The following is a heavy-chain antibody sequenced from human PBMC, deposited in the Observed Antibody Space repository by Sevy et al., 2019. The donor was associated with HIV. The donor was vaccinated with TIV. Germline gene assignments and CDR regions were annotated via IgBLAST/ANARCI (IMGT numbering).Heavy chain of an antibody. Sequence: GGSLRLSCAASGFTFSKYGMHWVRQAPGKGLEWVALIRYDGINKYYADSVKGRFTISRDNSKNTLYLQMNSLRAEDTAVYYCVRGGDYYVSSGANCDYWGQGTLVTVSS. V-gene: IGHV3-33*01. D-gene: IGHD3-22*01. CDR1: GFTFSKYG. J-gene: IGHJ4*02. CDR2: IRYDGINK. CDR3: VRGGDYYVSSGANCDY.